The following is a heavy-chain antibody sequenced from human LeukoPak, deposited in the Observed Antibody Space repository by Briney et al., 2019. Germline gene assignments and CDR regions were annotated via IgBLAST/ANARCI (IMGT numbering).Heavy chain of an antibody. CDR2: INHSGST. Sequence: PSETLSLTCAVYGGSFSGYYWSWIRQPPGKGLEWIGEINHSGSTNYNPSLKSRVTISVDTSKNQFSLKLSSVTAADTAVYYCARGTPGEWLRVWGQGTLVTVSS. CDR3: ARGTPGEWLRV. CDR1: GGSFSGYY. V-gene: IGHV4-34*01. D-gene: IGHD3-3*01. J-gene: IGHJ4*02.